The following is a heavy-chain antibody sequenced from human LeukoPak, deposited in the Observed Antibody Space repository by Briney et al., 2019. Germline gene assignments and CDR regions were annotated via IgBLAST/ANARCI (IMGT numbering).Heavy chain of an antibody. J-gene: IGHJ4*02. CDR3: ARWRWRLDGYYFDY. CDR1: GGSISSYY. D-gene: IGHD3/OR15-3a*01. V-gene: IGHV4-59*01. CDR2: IYYSGST. Sequence: PSETLSLTCTVFGGSISSYYWSWIRQPPGKGLEWIGYIYYSGSTNYNPSLKSRVTISVDTSKNQFSLKLSSVTAADTAVYYCARWRWRLDGYYFDYWGQGTLVTVSS.